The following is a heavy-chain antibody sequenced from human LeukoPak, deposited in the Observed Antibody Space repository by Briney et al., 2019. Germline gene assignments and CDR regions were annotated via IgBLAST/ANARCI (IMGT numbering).Heavy chain of an antibody. Sequence: GGSLRLSCAASGFTVSTNYMSWVRLAPGKGLEWVSVIYSGGSTYYADSVKGRFTISRDNSKNTLYLQMNSLRAEDTAVYYCARVLPGGGYGMDVWGQGTTVTVSS. D-gene: IGHD3-10*01. V-gene: IGHV3-66*01. CDR1: GFTVSTNY. CDR2: IYSGGST. CDR3: ARVLPGGGYGMDV. J-gene: IGHJ6*02.